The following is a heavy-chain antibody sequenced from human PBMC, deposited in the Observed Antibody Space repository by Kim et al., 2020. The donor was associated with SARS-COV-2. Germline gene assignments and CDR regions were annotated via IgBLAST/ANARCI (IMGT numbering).Heavy chain of an antibody. J-gene: IGHJ6*03. CDR2: IRSKAYGGTT. CDR1: GFSFGDHA. D-gene: IGHD1-26*01. V-gene: IGHV3-49*04. Sequence: GGSLRLSCTASGFSFGDHAMSWVRQAPGKGLEWVGVIRSKAYGGTTEYSASGKGRFTISRDDSKSIAYLQMNSLKTEDTAEYYCTRAHKIWSWAYYYYDYLDVWGQGTTVTVSS. CDR3: TRAHKIWSWAYYYYDYLDV.